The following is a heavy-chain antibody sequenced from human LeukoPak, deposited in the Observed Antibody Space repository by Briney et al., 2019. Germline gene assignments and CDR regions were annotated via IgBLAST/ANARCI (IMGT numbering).Heavy chain of an antibody. Sequence: SGGSLRLSCAASGFTVSSNYMSWVRQAPGKGLEGVSVIYSGGSTYYADSVKGRFTISRDNSKNTLYLQMNSLRAEDTAVYYCARDFVTGYDSSGYYLPTGAFDIWGQGTMVTVSS. CDR3: ARDFVTGYDSSGYYLPTGAFDI. D-gene: IGHD3-22*01. CDR2: IYSGGST. J-gene: IGHJ3*02. V-gene: IGHV3-53*01. CDR1: GFTVSSNY.